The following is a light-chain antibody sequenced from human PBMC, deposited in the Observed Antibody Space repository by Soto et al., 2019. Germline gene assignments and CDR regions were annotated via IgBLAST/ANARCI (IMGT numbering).Light chain of an antibody. CDR2: GAS. CDR1: ETVNSNY. Sequence: DIVLTQSPGTLSLSPGERATLSCRASETVNSNYLAWYQQKRGQAPRLLIYGASRRATGIPDRFSGSGSGTDFTLTITRLEHEDFAVYYCQQYGSSRTFGQGTKVDIK. V-gene: IGKV3-20*01. J-gene: IGKJ1*01. CDR3: QQYGSSRT.